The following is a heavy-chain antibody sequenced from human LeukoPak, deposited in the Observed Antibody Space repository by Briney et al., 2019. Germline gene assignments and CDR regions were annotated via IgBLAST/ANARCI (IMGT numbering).Heavy chain of an antibody. CDR3: ARRFQGA. V-gene: IGHV4-38-2*02. CDR2: IYHSGRT. Sequence: PSETLSLTCTVSGYSISSGYYWGWIRQPPGKGLEWIGSIYHSGRTSYNPSLKSRVTISVDSSKNQFSLKLSSVTAADTAVYYCARRFQGAWGQGTLVTVSS. CDR1: GYSISSGYY. J-gene: IGHJ5*02. D-gene: IGHD3-10*01.